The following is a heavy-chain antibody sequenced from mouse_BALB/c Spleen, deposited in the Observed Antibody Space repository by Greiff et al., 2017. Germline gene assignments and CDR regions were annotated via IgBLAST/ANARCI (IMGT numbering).Heavy chain of an antibody. CDR3: ARRSSPYDYDKGYAMDY. J-gene: IGHJ4*01. Sequence: QVQLQQSGAELVRPGVSVKLSCKGSGYTFTDYAMHWVKQSHAKSLEWIGVISTYYGDASYNQKFKGKATMTVDKSSSTAYMELARLTSEDSAIYYCARRSSPYDYDKGYAMDYWGQGTSVTVSS. D-gene: IGHD2-4*01. CDR2: ISTYYGDA. V-gene: IGHV1S137*01. CDR1: GYTFTDYA.